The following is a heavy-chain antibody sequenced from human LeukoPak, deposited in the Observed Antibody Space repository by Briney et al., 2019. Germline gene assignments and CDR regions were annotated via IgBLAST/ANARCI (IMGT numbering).Heavy chain of an antibody. CDR3: AKLVVVAATPLDY. D-gene: IGHD2-15*01. V-gene: IGHV3-30*18. Sequence: GGSLRLSCAASGFTFSSYGMHWVRQAPGKGLEWVAVISYGGSNKYYADSVKGRFTISRDNSKNTLYLQMNSLRAEDTAVYYCAKLVVVAATPLDYWGQGTLVTVSS. J-gene: IGHJ4*02. CDR1: GFTFSSYG. CDR2: ISYGGSNK.